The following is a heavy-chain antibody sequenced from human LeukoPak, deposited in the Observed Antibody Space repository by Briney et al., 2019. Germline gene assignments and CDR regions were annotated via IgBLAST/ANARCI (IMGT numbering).Heavy chain of an antibody. V-gene: IGHV3-23*01. Sequence: PGGSLRLSCVGSGFIFSSYDMGWVRQAPGKGLEWVSSISRACDRTYYEDSVKGRFTISRDNSRNTIYLQMHSLRAEDTAVYYCARGESFAFDVWGQGTMVTVSS. CDR3: ARGESFAFDV. CDR1: GFIFSSYD. CDR2: ISRACDRT. J-gene: IGHJ3*01.